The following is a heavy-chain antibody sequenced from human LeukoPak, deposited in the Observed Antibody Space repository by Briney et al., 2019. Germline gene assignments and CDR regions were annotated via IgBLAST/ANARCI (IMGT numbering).Heavy chain of an antibody. CDR2: IYYSGST. CDR1: GGSISSYY. J-gene: IGHJ3*02. D-gene: IGHD3-22*01. Sequence: SETLSLTCTVSGGSISSYYWSWIRQPPGKGLEWIGYIYYSGSTNYNPYLKSRVTISVDTSKNQFSLKLSSVTAADTAVYYCARDGITYYYDSSGYPTISSFDIWGQGTMVTVS. V-gene: IGHV4-59*01. CDR3: ARDGITYYYDSSGYPTISSFDI.